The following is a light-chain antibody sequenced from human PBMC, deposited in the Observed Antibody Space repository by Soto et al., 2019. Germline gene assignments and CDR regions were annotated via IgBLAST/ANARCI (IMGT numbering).Light chain of an antibody. CDR2: DVT. J-gene: IGLJ1*01. Sequence: QSALTQPASVSGSPGQSITISCTGTGSDVGGYNYVSWYQQHPGKAPKLVIYDVTNRPSGVSNRFSGSKSGNTASLTISGLQDEDEADYYCTSYTRSRTYVFGTGTKLTVL. CDR3: TSYTRSRTYV. V-gene: IGLV2-14*03. CDR1: GSDVGGYNY.